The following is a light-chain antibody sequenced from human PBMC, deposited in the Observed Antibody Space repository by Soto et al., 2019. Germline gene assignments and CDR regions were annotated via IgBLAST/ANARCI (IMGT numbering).Light chain of an antibody. Sequence: EIVMTQSPATLSVSPGGRATLSCRASQSISDTLAWYQQKPGQAPRLLIYGASTRAPGFPARFSGSGSGTDFTLTISSLQSEDFAVYYCQQYNNWPWTFGQWTKVEIK. CDR3: QQYNNWPWT. CDR2: GAS. J-gene: IGKJ1*01. V-gene: IGKV3-15*01. CDR1: QSISDT.